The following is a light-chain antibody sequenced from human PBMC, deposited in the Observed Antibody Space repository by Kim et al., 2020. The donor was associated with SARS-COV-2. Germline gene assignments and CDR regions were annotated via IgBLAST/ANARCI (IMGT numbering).Light chain of an antibody. Sequence: RATINCKSSQSVLYSSNNKKYLAWYQQKPGQPPKLLIYWASTRESGVPDRFSGSGSGTDFTLTISSLQAEDVAVYYCQQYYSTLYTFGQGTKLEI. CDR1: QSVLYSSNNKKY. J-gene: IGKJ2*01. V-gene: IGKV4-1*01. CDR2: WAS. CDR3: QQYYSTLYT.